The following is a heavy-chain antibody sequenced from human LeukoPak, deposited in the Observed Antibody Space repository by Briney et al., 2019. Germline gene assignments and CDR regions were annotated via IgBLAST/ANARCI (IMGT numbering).Heavy chain of an antibody. V-gene: IGHV3-33*01. Sequence: PGGSLRLSCAASGFTFSGYGMHWVRQAPGKGLEWVAVIWYDGSNKYYADSVKGRFTISRDNSKNTLYLQMNSLRAEDTAVYYCASQDAYFQHWGQGTLVTVSS. CDR2: IWYDGSNK. CDR3: ASQDAYFQH. J-gene: IGHJ1*01. CDR1: GFTFSGYG.